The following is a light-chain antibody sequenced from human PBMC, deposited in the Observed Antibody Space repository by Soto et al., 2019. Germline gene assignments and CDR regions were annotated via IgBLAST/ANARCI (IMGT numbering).Light chain of an antibody. CDR3: SSFRSSSTSYV. CDR1: SGDIGDSNY. V-gene: IGLV2-14*03. Sequence: QSVLTHPASVSGSPGQSIAISCTGTSGDIGDSNYVSWYQQHPGKAPKLVIYDVSNRPSGVSNRFSGSKSANTASLTISGFQAEDEADYYCSSFRSSSTSYVFGTGTKVTVL. J-gene: IGLJ1*01. CDR2: DVS.